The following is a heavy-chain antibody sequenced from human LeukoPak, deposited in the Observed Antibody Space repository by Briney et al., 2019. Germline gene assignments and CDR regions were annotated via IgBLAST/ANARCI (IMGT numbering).Heavy chain of an antibody. D-gene: IGHD6-6*01. V-gene: IGHV4-34*01. CDR2: INHSGST. J-gene: IGHJ3*02. CDR1: GGSFSGYY. CDR3: ARHTPYSSSSHAFDI. Sequence: SETLSLTCAVYGGSFSGYYWSWIRQPPGKGLEWIGEINHSGSTNYNPSLKSRVTISVDTSKNQFSLKLSSVTAADTAVYYCARHTPYSSSSHAFDIWGQGTMVTVSS.